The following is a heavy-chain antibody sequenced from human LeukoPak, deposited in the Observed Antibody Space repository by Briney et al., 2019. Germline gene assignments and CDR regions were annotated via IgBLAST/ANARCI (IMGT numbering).Heavy chain of an antibody. V-gene: IGHV1-2*02. CDR1: GYTFTGYY. CDR3: ARVSGTASRAIDI. J-gene: IGHJ3*02. Sequence: ASVKVSCKASGYTFTGYYMHWVRQAPGQGLEWMGWINPNSGGTNYAQKFQGRVTMTRGTSISTAYMELSRLRSDDTAVYYRARVSGTASRAIDIWGQGTMVTVSS. D-gene: IGHD1-1*01. CDR2: INPNSGGT.